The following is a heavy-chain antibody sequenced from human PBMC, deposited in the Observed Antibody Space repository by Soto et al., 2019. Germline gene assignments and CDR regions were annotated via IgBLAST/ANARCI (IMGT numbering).Heavy chain of an antibody. CDR2: FRTGCDGVTT. D-gene: IGHD3-10*01. V-gene: IGHV3-23*01. Sequence: GGSLRLSCAASGFTFSSYSMSWVRQAPGKGLEWVSGFRTGCDGVTTYYADSVKGRFTISRDNSKNTLFLQMNSLRVEDTAIYYCAKQVDSGPGSQYFDYWGQGTLVTVSS. CDR3: AKQVDSGPGSQYFDY. CDR1: GFTFSSYS. J-gene: IGHJ4*02.